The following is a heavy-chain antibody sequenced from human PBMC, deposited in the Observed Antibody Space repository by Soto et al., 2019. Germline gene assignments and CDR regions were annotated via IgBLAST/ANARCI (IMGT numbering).Heavy chain of an antibody. V-gene: IGHV1-8*01. J-gene: IGHJ4*02. CDR2: MNPNSGNT. D-gene: IGHD5-12*01. CDR1: GYTFTSYD. CDR3: ARERSGYFPGS. Sequence: QVQLVKSGAEVKKPGASVKVSCKASGYTFTSYDINWVRQATGQGLEWMGWMNPNSGNTGYAQKLQGRXTXTXXTSISRAYMELRSLRSEDTAVYYCARERSGYFPGSWGQGTLVTVSS.